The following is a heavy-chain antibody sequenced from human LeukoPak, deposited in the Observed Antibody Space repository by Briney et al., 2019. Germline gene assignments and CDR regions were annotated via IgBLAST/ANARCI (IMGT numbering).Heavy chain of an antibody. CDR1: GGTFSSYA. Sequence: GASVKVSCKASGGTFSSYAISWVRQAPGQGLEWMGGIIPIFGTANYAQKFQGRVTITADKSTSTAYMELSSLRSEDTAVYYCASQLRGYYYDSSGYFLPTGGHDAFDIWGQGTMVTVSS. CDR2: IIPIFGTA. D-gene: IGHD3-22*01. J-gene: IGHJ3*02. CDR3: ASQLRGYYYDSSGYFLPTGGHDAFDI. V-gene: IGHV1-69*06.